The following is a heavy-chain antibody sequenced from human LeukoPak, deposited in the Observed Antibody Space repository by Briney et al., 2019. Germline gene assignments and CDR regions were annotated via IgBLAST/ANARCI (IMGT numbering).Heavy chain of an antibody. J-gene: IGHJ6*02. D-gene: IGHD1-26*01. V-gene: IGHV4-59*01. Sequence: SETLSLTCTVSGGSISSYYWSWIRQPPGKGLEWIEYIYYSGSTNYNPSLKSRVTISVDTSKNQFSLKLSSVTAADTAVYYCARDRRVGATRAYYYYYGMDVWGQGTTVTVSS. CDR1: GGSISSYY. CDR2: IYYSGST. CDR3: ARDRRVGATRAYYYYYGMDV.